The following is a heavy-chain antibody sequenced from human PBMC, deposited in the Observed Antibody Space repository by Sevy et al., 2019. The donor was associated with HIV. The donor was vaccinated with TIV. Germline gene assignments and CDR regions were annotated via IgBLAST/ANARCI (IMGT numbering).Heavy chain of an antibody. J-gene: IGHJ6*02. Sequence: GESLKISCKGSGYSFTSYWIGWVRQMPGKGLEWMGIIYPGESDTRYSPSFQGQVTISADKSISTAYLQWSSLKASDTAMYYCARLIAAAGTPYYYGMDVWGQGTTVTVSS. CDR1: GYSFTSYW. CDR2: IYPGESDT. V-gene: IGHV5-51*01. D-gene: IGHD6-13*01. CDR3: ARLIAAAGTPYYYGMDV.